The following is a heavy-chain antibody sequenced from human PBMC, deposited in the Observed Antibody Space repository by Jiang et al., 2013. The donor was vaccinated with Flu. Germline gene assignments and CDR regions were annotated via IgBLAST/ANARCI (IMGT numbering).Heavy chain of an antibody. J-gene: IGHJ5*02. V-gene: IGHV4-4*02. D-gene: IGHD2-21*01. CDR1: GGSISSSNW. CDR3: ARDGGALHHNWFDP. Sequence: GPGLVKPSGTLSLTCAVSGGSISSSNWWSWVRQPPGKGLEWIGEIYHSGSTNYNPSLKSRVTISVDKSKNQFSLKLSSVTAADTAVYYCARDGGALHHNWFDPWGQGNPGHRLL. CDR2: IYHSGST.